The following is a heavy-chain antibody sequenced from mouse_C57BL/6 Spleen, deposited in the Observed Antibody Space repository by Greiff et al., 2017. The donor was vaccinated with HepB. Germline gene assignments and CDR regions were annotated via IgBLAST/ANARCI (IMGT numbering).Heavy chain of an antibody. CDR1: GYTFTSYW. J-gene: IGHJ2*01. V-gene: IGHV1-64*01. CDR2: IHPNSGST. CDR3: ALIYYYGSSYDYFDY. Sequence: QVQLQQPGAELVKPGASVKLSCKASGYTFTSYWMHWVKQRPGQGLEWIGMIHPNSGSTNYNEKFKSKATLTVDKSSSTAYMQLSSLTSEDSAVYYCALIYYYGSSYDYFDYWGQGTTLTVSS. D-gene: IGHD1-1*01.